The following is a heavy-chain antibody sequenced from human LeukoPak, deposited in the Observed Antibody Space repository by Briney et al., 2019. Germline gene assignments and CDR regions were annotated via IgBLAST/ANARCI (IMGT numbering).Heavy chain of an antibody. J-gene: IGHJ4*02. CDR3: AREVINSSGWYREYYFDY. D-gene: IGHD6-19*01. CDR1: GGXISSYY. V-gene: IGHV4-59*01. CDR2: IYYSGST. Sequence: PSETLSLTCTVSGGXISSYYWSWIRQPPGKGLEWIGDIYYSGSTNYNPSLKSRVTISVDTSKNQFSLKLSSVTAADTAVYYCAREVINSSGWYREYYFDYWGQGTLVTVSS.